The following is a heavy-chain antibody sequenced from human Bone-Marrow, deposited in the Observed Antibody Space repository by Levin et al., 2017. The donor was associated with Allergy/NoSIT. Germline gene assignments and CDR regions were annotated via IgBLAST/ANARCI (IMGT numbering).Heavy chain of an antibody. J-gene: IGHJ4*02. CDR3: ARAEWLMLFDY. CDR1: GFTFSDYY. Sequence: LSLTCAASGFTFSDYYMSWIRQAPGKGLEWVSYISSSGSTIYYADSVKGRFTISRDNAKNSLYLQMNSLRAEDTAVYYCARAEWLMLFDYWGQGTLVTVSS. CDR2: ISSSGSTI. V-gene: IGHV3-11*01. D-gene: IGHD3-16*01.